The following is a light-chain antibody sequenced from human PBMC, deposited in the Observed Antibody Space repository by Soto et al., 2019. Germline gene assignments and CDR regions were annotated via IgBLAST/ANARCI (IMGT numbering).Light chain of an antibody. V-gene: IGLV2-14*01. J-gene: IGLJ1*01. Sequence: QSALTQPASVSGSPGQSITISCTRTSSDVGAYNLVSWYQHLPDKAHKLIISEVTNRPSGVSDRFSGSKSGNTASLTISGLQAEDEADYYCASLTTTNFVFGSGTKVTVL. CDR2: EVT. CDR1: SSDVGAYNL. CDR3: ASLTTTNFV.